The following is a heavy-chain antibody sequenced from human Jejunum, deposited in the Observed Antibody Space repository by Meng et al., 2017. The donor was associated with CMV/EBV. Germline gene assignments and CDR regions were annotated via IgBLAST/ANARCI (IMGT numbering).Heavy chain of an antibody. D-gene: IGHD3-22*01. V-gene: IGHV2-70*01. CDR3: ARGYESSGFYPPFDY. CDR2: IDWDDDK. J-gene: IGHJ4*02. Sequence: SLTTSGMCVSWIRQPPGKALEWLAFIDWDDDKYYSTSLKTRLTISRDTSKNQVVLTMTNMDPEDTATYYCARGYESSGFYPPFDYWGQGTRVTVSS. CDR1: SLTTSGMC.